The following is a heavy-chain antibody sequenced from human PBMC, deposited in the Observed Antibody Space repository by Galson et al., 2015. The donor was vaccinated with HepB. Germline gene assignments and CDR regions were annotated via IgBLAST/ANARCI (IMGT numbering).Heavy chain of an antibody. CDR3: ARGNVGYYDSWSGIRGWLDP. V-gene: IGHV1-8*01. CDR1: GYTFTNYD. Sequence: SVKVSCKASGYTFTNYDINWVRQASGQGLEWMGWMNPETGNTGYAQKFLGRVTMTRDTSISTAYMELSSLRSEDTAVYYCARGNVGYYDSWSGIRGWLDPWGQGTLVTVSS. CDR2: MNPETGNT. J-gene: IGHJ5*02. D-gene: IGHD3-3*01.